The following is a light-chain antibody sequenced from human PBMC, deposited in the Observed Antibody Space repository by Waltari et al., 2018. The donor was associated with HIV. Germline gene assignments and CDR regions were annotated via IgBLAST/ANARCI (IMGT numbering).Light chain of an antibody. CDR1: QSVSGSY. CDR2: GAS. Sequence: EIVLMQSPGTLSLSPGERATLSCRATQSVSGSYLAGYQQKPGQAPRLLIYGASSRTIGIPDRFSGSGSGTDFTLTISRLEPEDFAVYYCQQYGTSPITFGQGTRLEI. CDR3: QQYGTSPIT. J-gene: IGKJ5*01. V-gene: IGKV3-20*01.